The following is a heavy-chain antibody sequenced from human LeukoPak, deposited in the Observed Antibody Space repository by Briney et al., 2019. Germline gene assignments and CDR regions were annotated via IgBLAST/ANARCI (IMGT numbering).Heavy chain of an antibody. CDR1: GFTFSSYG. V-gene: IGHV3-30*02. CDR3: AKDGSDFWSGYSPGNYMDV. D-gene: IGHD3-3*01. Sequence: GGSLRLSCAASGFTFSSYGMHWVRQAPGKGLEWVAVIWCGGSNKYYADSVKGRFTISRDNSKNTLYLQMNSLRAEDTAVYYCAKDGSDFWSGYSPGNYMDVWGKGTTVTVSS. CDR2: IWCGGSNK. J-gene: IGHJ6*03.